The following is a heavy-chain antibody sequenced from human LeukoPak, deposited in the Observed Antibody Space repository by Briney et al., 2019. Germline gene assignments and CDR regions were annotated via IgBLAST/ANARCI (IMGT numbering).Heavy chain of an antibody. CDR1: GFTFSSSA. D-gene: IGHD2-2*01. CDR3: AKGSAISRPYYFDY. J-gene: IGHJ4*02. Sequence: GGSLRLSCAASGFTFSSSAMSWVRQAPGKGLEWVSAISNNGGYTYYADSAQGRFTISRDNSKSTLCLQMNSLRAEDTAVYYCAKGSAISRPYYFDYWGQGTLVTVSS. V-gene: IGHV3-23*01. CDR2: ISNNGGYT.